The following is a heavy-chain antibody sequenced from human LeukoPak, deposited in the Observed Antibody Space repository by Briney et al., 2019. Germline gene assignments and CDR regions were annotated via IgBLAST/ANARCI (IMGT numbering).Heavy chain of an antibody. V-gene: IGHV3-23*01. CDR3: AKDYYGSGSYRAPHNFGY. J-gene: IGHJ4*02. D-gene: IGHD3-10*01. Sequence: PGGSLRLSCAASGFTFSSYAMSWVRQAPGKGLEWVSAISGSGGSTYYADSVKGRFTISRDNSKNTLYLQMNSLRAEDTAVYYCAKDYYGSGSYRAPHNFGYWGQGTLVTVSS. CDR2: ISGSGGST. CDR1: GFTFSSYA.